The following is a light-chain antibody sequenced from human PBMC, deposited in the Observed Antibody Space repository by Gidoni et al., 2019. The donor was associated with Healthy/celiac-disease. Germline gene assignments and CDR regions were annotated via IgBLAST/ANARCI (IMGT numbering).Light chain of an antibody. Sequence: EIVFTQSPSTLSVSPGERATLPCRARQSVSSNLAWYQQKPGQAPRLLSYGASTRATGIPARFSGSGSGTEFTLTISSLQSEDFAVYYCQQYNNWTPALTFGGGTKVEIK. CDR1: QSVSSN. CDR2: GAS. J-gene: IGKJ4*01. CDR3: QQYNNWTPALT. V-gene: IGKV3-15*01.